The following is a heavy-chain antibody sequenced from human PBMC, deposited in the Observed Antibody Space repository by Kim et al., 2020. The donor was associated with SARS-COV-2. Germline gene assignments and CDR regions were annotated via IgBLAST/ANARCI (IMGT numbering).Heavy chain of an antibody. CDR3: AKAWPTDY. CDR2: GGST. J-gene: IGHJ4*02. V-gene: IGHV3-23*01. Sequence: GGSTYYADSVKGRFTISRDNSKNTLYLQMNSLRAEDTAVYYCAKAWPTDYWGQGTLVTVSS.